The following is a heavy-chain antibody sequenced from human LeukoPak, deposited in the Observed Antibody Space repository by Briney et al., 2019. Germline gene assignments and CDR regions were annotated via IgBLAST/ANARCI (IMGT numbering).Heavy chain of an antibody. Sequence: ASVRVSCKASGYTFTISGICWGRQAPGQGLGWMGWISAYSGNTNYAQKLQGRVTMTTDTSTSTAYMELRSLRSDDTAVYYCARDQGVVVVPAAIVYWGQGTLVTVSS. V-gene: IGHV1-18*01. CDR3: ARDQGVVVVPAAIVY. J-gene: IGHJ4*02. CDR1: GYTFTISG. D-gene: IGHD2-2*01. CDR2: ISAYSGNT.